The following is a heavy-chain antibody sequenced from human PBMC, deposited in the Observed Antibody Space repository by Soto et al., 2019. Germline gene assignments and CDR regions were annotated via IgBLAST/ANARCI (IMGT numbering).Heavy chain of an antibody. D-gene: IGHD3-16*01. CDR1: GFMFSAYT. Sequence: LTCAASGFMFSAYTMNWVRQAPGKGLGWLSSISDDSSYIDYADSLRGRFTVSRDNARNSLYLQIDSLGVEDTAVYYCATPYYFNHWGPGTLVTVSS. CDR2: ISDDSSYI. J-gene: IGHJ1*01. CDR3: ATPYYFNH. V-gene: IGHV3-21*06.